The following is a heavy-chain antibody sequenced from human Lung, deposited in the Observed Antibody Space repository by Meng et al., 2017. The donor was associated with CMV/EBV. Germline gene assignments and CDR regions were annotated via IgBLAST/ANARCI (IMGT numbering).Heavy chain of an antibody. Sequence: SXAASGFTFSSYWMHWVRQAPGKGLVWVSRINSGGSSTSYADSVKGRFTISRDNAKNTLYLQMNSLRAEDTAVYYCARDCHPEGGYPSDAFDIWGQGTXVTVSS. D-gene: IGHD3-22*01. CDR1: GFTFSSYW. V-gene: IGHV3-74*01. J-gene: IGHJ3*02. CDR3: ARDCHPEGGYPSDAFDI. CDR2: INSGGSST.